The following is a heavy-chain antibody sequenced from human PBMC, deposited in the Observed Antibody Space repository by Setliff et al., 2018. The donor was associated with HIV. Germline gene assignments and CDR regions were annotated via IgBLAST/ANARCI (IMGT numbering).Heavy chain of an antibody. D-gene: IGHD3-3*01. V-gene: IGHV4-39*01. Sequence: SETLSLTCTVSGAPIISGDYYWAWIRQAPWKGLEWIGSVYDRGDTWYNPSLQSRATISLDMSKSLFSLKLTSVTAAETAVYYCSRRSYDALSALVGYYYYEDVWGNGTTVTVSS. J-gene: IGHJ6*03. CDR3: SRRSYDALSALVGYYYYEDV. CDR2: VYDRGDT. CDR1: GAPIISGDYY.